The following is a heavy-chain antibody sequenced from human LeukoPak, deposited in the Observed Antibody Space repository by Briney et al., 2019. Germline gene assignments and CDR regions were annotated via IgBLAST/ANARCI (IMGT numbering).Heavy chain of an antibody. Sequence: GGSLRLSCAASGFTFSSYGMHWVRQGPGKGLEWVAVISYDGSNKFYADSVKGRFTISRDNSKNTLYLQMSSLSAEDTAVYYCARTTTPHYYGSGSYALGYWGQGTLVTVPS. CDR2: ISYDGSNK. V-gene: IGHV3-30*03. D-gene: IGHD3-10*01. CDR3: ARTTTPHYYGSGSYALGY. CDR1: GFTFSSYG. J-gene: IGHJ4*02.